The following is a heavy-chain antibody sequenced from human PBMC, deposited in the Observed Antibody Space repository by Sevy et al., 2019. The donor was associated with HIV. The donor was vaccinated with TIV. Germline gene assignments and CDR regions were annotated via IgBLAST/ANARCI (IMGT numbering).Heavy chain of an antibody. Sequence: ASVKVSCKVSGYTLTKLSMHWVRQAPGKGLEWMGSFDPEDGERIYAQNFQGRVTMSENTSTDTAYMDLSSLRSDGTAVYFCAATREYYYGNSGYFDYWGQGTLVTVSS. CDR2: FDPEDGER. V-gene: IGHV1-24*01. CDR3: AATREYYYGNSGYFDY. CDR1: GYTLTKLS. D-gene: IGHD3-22*01. J-gene: IGHJ4*02.